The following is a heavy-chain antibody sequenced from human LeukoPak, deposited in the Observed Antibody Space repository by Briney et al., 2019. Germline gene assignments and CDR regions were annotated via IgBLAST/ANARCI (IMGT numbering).Heavy chain of an antibody. CDR2: ISTENGDT. D-gene: IGHD2-15*01. J-gene: IGHJ4*02. Sequence: ASVKVSCKASGYIFSKFGISWVRQAPGQGLEWMGWISTENGDTNYAQKFQGRVTMTTDTSTNTAYLELRSLKNEDTAVYYCAKLYRTVVRFESTLDSWGQGTPVTVSS. CDR1: GYIFSKFG. CDR3: AKLYRTVVRFESTLDS. V-gene: IGHV1-18*01.